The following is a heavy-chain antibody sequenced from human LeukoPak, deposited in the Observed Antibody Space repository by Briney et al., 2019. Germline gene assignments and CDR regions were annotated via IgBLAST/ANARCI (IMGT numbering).Heavy chain of an antibody. J-gene: IGHJ5*02. CDR3: ARDFGYGDQNWFDP. CDR2: ISSSGSTI. Sequence: GGSLRLSCAASGFTFSSYEMNWVRQAPGKGLEWVSDISSSGSTIYYADSVKGRFTISRDNAKNSLYLQMNSLRAEDTALYHCARDFGYGDQNWFDPWGQGTLVTVSS. V-gene: IGHV3-48*03. D-gene: IGHD4-17*01. CDR1: GFTFSSYE.